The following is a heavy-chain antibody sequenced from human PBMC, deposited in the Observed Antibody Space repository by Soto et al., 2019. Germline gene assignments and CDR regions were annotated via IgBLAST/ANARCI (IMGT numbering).Heavy chain of an antibody. CDR2: IGTAGDT. Sequence: EVQLVESGGGLVQPGGSLRLSCAASGFNFSSYDMNWVRQATGKGLEWVSVIGTAGDTYYPGSVKGRFTISRENAKNSLYLQMNSLRAEDTAVYYCAREQPPNYYDISVYEYYFDYWGQGTLVTVSS. V-gene: IGHV3-13*01. CDR1: GFNFSSYD. D-gene: IGHD3-22*01. CDR3: AREQPPNYYDISVYEYYFDY. J-gene: IGHJ4*02.